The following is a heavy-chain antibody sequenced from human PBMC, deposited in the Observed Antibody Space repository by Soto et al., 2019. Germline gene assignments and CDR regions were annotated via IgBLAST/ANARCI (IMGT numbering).Heavy chain of an antibody. J-gene: IGHJ6*03. Sequence: ASVKVSCKAFGYTFTSYDINWVRQATGQGLEWMGWMNPNSGNTGYAQKFQGRVTTTRNTSISTAYMELSSLRSEDTAVYYCARGYCSSTSCYAWYYYYYMDVWGKGTTVTVSS. D-gene: IGHD2-2*01. CDR3: ARGYCSSTSCYAWYYYYYMDV. V-gene: IGHV1-8*01. CDR1: GYTFTSYD. CDR2: MNPNSGNT.